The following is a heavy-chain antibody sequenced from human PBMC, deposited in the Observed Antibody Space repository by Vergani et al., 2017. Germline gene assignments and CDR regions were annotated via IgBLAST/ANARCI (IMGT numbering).Heavy chain of an antibody. CDR1: GGSIIYGAFY. Sequence: QLQLQESGPGLVKPSETLSLTCTVSGGSIIYGAFYWGWIRQSPGKGLEWIGSIYYSENKFYNPSLESRVTLSIDTTKNQFSLKLKSVTAADTAVYYCARCFRDEGMIYGGTVENWFDPWGQGTLVTVSS. CDR3: ARCFRDEGMIYGGTVENWFDP. D-gene: IGHD3-22*01. CDR2: IYYSENK. V-gene: IGHV4-39*01. J-gene: IGHJ5*02.